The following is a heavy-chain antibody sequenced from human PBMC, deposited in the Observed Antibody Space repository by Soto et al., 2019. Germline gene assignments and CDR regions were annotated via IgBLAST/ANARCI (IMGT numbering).Heavy chain of an antibody. CDR3: AAPGGSIDAFDI. CDR1: GFTFTSSA. V-gene: IGHV1-58*01. CDR2: IVVGSGNT. J-gene: IGHJ3*02. D-gene: IGHD1-26*01. Sequence: SVKVSCKASGFTFTSSAVQWVRQARGQRLEWIGWIVVGSGNTNYAQKFQERVTITRDMSTSTAYMELSSLRSEDTAVYYCAAPGGSIDAFDIWGQGTMVTVSS.